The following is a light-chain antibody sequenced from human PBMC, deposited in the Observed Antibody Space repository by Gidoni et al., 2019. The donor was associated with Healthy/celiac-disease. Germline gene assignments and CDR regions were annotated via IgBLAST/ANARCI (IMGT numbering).Light chain of an antibody. J-gene: IGLJ2*01. CDR2: DVS. CDR3: SSYTSSSVV. CDR1: SSDFGGYNY. V-gene: IGLV2-14*01. Sequence: QSALTQPASVSGSPGQSITISCTGTSSDFGGYNYVSWSQQHPGQAPKLMIYDVSNRPYGVSNRFSGSKSGNTASLTISGLQAEDEADYYCSSYTSSSVVFGGGTKLTVL.